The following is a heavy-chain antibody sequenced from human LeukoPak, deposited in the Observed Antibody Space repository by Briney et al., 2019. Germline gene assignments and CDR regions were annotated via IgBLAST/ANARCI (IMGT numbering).Heavy chain of an antibody. CDR1: GFTFSSYS. Sequence: PGGSLRLSCAASGFTFSSYSMNWVRQAPGKGLEWVSSISSSSSYIYYADSVKGRFTISRDNSKNTLYLQMNTLRAEDTAVYYCAKDKPINNYDSSGYYYVFDYWGQGTLVTVSS. V-gene: IGHV3-21*04. D-gene: IGHD3-22*01. J-gene: IGHJ4*02. CDR2: ISSSSSYI. CDR3: AKDKPINNYDSSGYYYVFDY.